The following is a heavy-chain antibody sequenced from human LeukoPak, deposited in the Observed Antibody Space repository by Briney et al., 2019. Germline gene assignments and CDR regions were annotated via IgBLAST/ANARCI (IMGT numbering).Heavy chain of an antibody. CDR2: IYPDDSDT. CDR1: GYSFTSYW. D-gene: IGHD2-2*01. J-gene: IGHJ4*02. CDR3: ARRVHCSSTSCYPDY. V-gene: IGHV5-51*01. Sequence: GESLKISCKGSGYSFTSYWIGWVRQMPGKGLEWMGIIYPDDSDTRYSPSFQGQVTISADKSISTAYLQWSSLKASDTAMYYCARRVHCSSTSCYPDYWGQGTLVTVSS.